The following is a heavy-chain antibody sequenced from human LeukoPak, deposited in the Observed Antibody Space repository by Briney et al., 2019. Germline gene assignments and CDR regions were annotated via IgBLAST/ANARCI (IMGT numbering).Heavy chain of an antibody. V-gene: IGHV3-74*01. CDR2: INRDGSST. D-gene: IGHD3-22*01. CDR1: GFTFSSYS. Sequence: GGSLRLSCAASGFTFSSYSMNWVRQAPGKGLVWVSRINRDGSSTTYADSVKGRFTISRDNAKNTLYLQMNSLRAEDTAVYYCARDQSSVFDYWGQGTLVTVSS. CDR3: ARDQSSVFDY. J-gene: IGHJ4*02.